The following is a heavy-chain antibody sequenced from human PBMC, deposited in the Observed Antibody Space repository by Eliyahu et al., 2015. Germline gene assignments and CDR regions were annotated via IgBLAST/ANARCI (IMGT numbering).Heavy chain of an antibody. CDR1: GFTFRSXA. CDR2: ISYDGSNK. V-gene: IGHV3-30-3*01. J-gene: IGHJ4*02. CDR3: ARDKSQGGSYFAVDY. Sequence: QVQLVESGGGVVQPGRSLRLSCXASGFTFRSXAMHWVRQAPGKGLEWVAVISYDGSNKYFADSVKGRFTISRDKSKNTLYLQMNSLRAEDTAVYYCARDKSQGGSYFAVDYWGQGTLVTVSS. D-gene: IGHD1-26*01.